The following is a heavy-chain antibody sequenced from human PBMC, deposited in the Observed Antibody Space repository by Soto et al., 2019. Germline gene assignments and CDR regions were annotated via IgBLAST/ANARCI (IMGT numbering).Heavy chain of an antibody. D-gene: IGHD5-12*01. CDR3: AEGGFYDGFDY. CDR2: IVDSGGNT. J-gene: IGHJ4*01. Sequence: EVQLLESGGGLVQPGGSLRLSCAASGFTFSNFAMTWVRQAPEKGLEWVSTIVDSGGNTYYADSVKGRFTISRDNSKNTLFLQMNSLRVEDTAVYYCAEGGFYDGFDYWGHGTLVTVSS. V-gene: IGHV3-23*01. CDR1: GFTFSNFA.